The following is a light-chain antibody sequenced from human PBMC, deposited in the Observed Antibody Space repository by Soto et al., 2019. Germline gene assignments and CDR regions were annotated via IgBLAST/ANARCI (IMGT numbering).Light chain of an antibody. CDR2: ANT. Sequence: QSVLTQPPSVSGAPGQRVTISCTGSSSNIGAGYAVHWYQHLPGTAPKLLIYANTNRPSGVSYRFSASKSAFTASLTISGLQAEDEAHYYCSSYTTSYFYVFGPGTKVTVL. J-gene: IGLJ1*01. CDR3: SSYTTSYFYV. V-gene: IGLV1-40*01. CDR1: SSNIGAGYA.